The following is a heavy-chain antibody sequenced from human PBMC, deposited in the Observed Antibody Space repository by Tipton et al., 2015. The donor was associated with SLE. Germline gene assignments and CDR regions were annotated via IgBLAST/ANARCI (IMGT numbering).Heavy chain of an antibody. D-gene: IGHD2-2*02. CDR3: ANTGYCSSTSCCTQWDF. J-gene: IGHJ4*02. CDR1: GGSISSGGYY. CDR2: IYYSGST. V-gene: IGHV4-31*03. Sequence: TLSLTCTVSGGSISSGGYYWSWIRQHPGKGLEWIGYIYYSGSTYYNPSLKSRVTISVDTSKNQFSLKLSTVTAADTAVYYCANTGYCSSTSCCTQWDFWGQGTLVTVSS.